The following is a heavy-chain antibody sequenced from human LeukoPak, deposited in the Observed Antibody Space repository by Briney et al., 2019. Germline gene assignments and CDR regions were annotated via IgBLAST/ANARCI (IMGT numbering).Heavy chain of an antibody. V-gene: IGHV1-2*02. CDR2: INPNSGGT. CDR1: GYTFTGYY. J-gene: IGHJ3*02. CDR3: ARSVGVVVTGRRLDALDI. Sequence: ASVKVSCKASGYTFTGYYMHWVRQAPGQGLEWMGWINPNSGGTNYAQKFQGRVTMTRDTSISTAYMELSRLRSDDTAVYYCARSVGVVVTGRRLDALDIWGQGTMVTVSS. D-gene: IGHD2-21*02.